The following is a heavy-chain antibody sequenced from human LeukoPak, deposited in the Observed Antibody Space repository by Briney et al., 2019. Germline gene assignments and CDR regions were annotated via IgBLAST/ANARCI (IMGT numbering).Heavy chain of an antibody. CDR1: GYTFTGHY. V-gene: IGHV1-18*04. D-gene: IGHD4-17*01. J-gene: IGHJ4*02. Sequence: RVSVKVSCEASGYTFTGHYMHWVRLAPGQGLEWMGWISAYNGNTNYAQKLQGRVTMTTDTSTSTAYMELRSLRSDDTAVYYCARGDYGVDYWGQGTLVTVSS. CDR3: ARGDYGVDY. CDR2: ISAYNGNT.